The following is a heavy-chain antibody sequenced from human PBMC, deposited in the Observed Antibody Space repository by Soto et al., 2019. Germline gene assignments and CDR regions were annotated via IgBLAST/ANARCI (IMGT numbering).Heavy chain of an antibody. V-gene: IGHV3-21*04. CDR2: INTDSTYI. CDR1: GFTFSSYH. Sequence: EVQLVESGGGLVEPGGSLRLSCAASGFTFSSYHVNWVRQAPGKGLEWVSSINTDSTYIYYADSVRGRFSISRDNAKNFVQLKMRSLRVADADVCVRARGTSGLLRIGYSDVWCQGTGVTVSS. CDR3: ARGTSGLLRIGYSDV. J-gene: IGHJ4*02. D-gene: IGHD6-19*01.